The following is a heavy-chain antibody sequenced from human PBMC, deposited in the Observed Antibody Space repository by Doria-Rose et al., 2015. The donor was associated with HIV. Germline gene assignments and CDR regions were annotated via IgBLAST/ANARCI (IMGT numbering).Heavy chain of an antibody. CDR3: ARIKSSRWYHKYYFDF. CDR2: IFLDDER. Sequence: QVTLKESGPVLVKPAETLTLTCTVSGVSLSSPGMGVSWIRQPQGKALEWLAKIFLDDERSYKTSLKSRLTISKSTSKSQVVLTMTDMDPVDTATYYCARIKSSRWYHKYYFDFWGQGTLVIVSA. CDR1: GVSLSSPGMG. V-gene: IGHV2-26*01. J-gene: IGHJ4*02. D-gene: IGHD6-13*01.